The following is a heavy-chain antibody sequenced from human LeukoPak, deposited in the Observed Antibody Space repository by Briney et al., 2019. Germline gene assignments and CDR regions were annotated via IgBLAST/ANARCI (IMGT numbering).Heavy chain of an antibody. D-gene: IGHD3-3*01. J-gene: IGHJ6*02. CDR3: AKAQKSITIFGVVPDV. Sequence: PGRSLRLSCAASGFTFSTYAMHWVRQAPGKGLEWVAVISYDGSSKYYADSVKGRFTISRDNSKNTLYLQMNSLRAEDTAVYYCAKAQKSITIFGVVPDVWGQGTTVTVSS. V-gene: IGHV3-30-3*01. CDR2: ISYDGSSK. CDR1: GFTFSTYA.